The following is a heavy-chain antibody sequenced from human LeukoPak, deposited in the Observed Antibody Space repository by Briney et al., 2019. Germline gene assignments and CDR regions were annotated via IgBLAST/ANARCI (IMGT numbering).Heavy chain of an antibody. CDR2: ISGSGGST. Sequence: GGSLRLSCAASGFTFSSYAMSWVRQAPGKGLEWVSAISGSGGSTYYADSVKGRFTISRDNSKNTLYLQMNSLRAEDTAVYYCAKGLIREYSYGYFDYWGQGTLVTVSS. J-gene: IGHJ4*02. V-gene: IGHV3-23*01. CDR1: GFTFSSYA. D-gene: IGHD5-18*01. CDR3: AKGLIREYSYGYFDY.